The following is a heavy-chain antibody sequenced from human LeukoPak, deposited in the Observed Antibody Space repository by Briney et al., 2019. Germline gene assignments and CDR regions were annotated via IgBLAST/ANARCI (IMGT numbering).Heavy chain of an antibody. J-gene: IGHJ4*02. Sequence: GGSLRLSCAASGFTFSSYSMTWVRQAPGKGLEWVSSMSSGSSYIYYADSVRGRFTISRDNAKNSLYLLMNSLRAEDTAVYYCARDRPTGASRLFVVQWGQGTLVTVS. CDR1: GFTFSSYS. D-gene: IGHD3-3*01. CDR3: ARDRPTGASRLFVVQ. V-gene: IGHV3-21*01. CDR2: MSSGSSYI.